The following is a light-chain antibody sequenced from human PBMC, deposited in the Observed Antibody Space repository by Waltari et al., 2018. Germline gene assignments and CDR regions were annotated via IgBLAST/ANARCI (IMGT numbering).Light chain of an antibody. Sequence: DIRMTQSPSTLSASVGDRVTITCRASQSVSNWLAWYQQKPGKAPNLLIYKASSLKGGVPSRFSGSGSGTEFTLTISSLQPDDFATYYCQQYNSYPWTFGQGTKVEIK. CDR1: QSVSNW. J-gene: IGKJ1*01. CDR2: KAS. CDR3: QQYNSYPWT. V-gene: IGKV1-5*03.